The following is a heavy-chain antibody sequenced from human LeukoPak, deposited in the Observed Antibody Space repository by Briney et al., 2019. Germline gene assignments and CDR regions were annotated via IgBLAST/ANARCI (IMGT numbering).Heavy chain of an antibody. D-gene: IGHD3-16*01. V-gene: IGHV4-59*01. CDR1: GGSINPYY. J-gene: IGHJ4*02. Sequence: SETLSLTCTVSGGSINPYYWSWIRQPPGKGLEWIGYIYYSGVTNYNPSLKSRVTISVDTSENQFSLKLRSVTAADTAVYYCARFKRVTDSHYAYPSYYFDFWGQGTLVPVSS. CDR2: IYYSGVT. CDR3: ARFKRVTDSHYAYPSYYFDF.